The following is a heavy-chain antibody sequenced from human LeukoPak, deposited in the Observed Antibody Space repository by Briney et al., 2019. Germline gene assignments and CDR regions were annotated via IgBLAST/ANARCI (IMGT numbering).Heavy chain of an antibody. CDR1: GLTFSNAW. D-gene: IGHD3-10*01. Sequence: GGSLRLSCAVSGLTFSNAWMNWVRQAPGKGLEWVANIHQDGRVTHYVDSVKGRFTISRDNARNSLYLQMNDLRAKDTAVYYCARDCCASGSHDSWGQGTLVTVSS. V-gene: IGHV3-7*04. J-gene: IGHJ4*02. CDR3: ARDCCASGSHDS. CDR2: IHQDGRVT.